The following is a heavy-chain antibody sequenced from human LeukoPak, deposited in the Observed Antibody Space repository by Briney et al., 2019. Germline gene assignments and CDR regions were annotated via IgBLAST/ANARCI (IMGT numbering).Heavy chain of an antibody. D-gene: IGHD5-24*01. CDR2: ISGSVVST. CDR1: GFTFKNYG. V-gene: IGHV3-23*01. Sequence: GGSLRLSCAASGFTFKNYGMRWVRQAPGKGLEWVSLISGSVVSTYYADSVKGRFTISRDISKNTVFLQMNSLRDEDTAVYYCAKPARDGYNYFDYWGQGTLVTVSS. J-gene: IGHJ4*02. CDR3: AKPARDGYNYFDY.